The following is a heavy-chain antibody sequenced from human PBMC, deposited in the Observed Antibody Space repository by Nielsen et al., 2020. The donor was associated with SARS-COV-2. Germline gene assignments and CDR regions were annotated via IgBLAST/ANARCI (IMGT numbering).Heavy chain of an antibody. V-gene: IGHV3-21*04. J-gene: IGHJ4*02. CDR1: GFTFSSYS. D-gene: IGHD3-10*01. Sequence: GESLKISCAASGFTFSSYSMNWVRQAPGKGLEWVSSISSSSSYIYYADSVKGRFTISRDNSKNTLYLQMNSLRAEDTAVYYCAKDMSPYGSGWDYWGQGTLVTVSS. CDR3: AKDMSPYGSGWDY. CDR2: ISSSSSYI.